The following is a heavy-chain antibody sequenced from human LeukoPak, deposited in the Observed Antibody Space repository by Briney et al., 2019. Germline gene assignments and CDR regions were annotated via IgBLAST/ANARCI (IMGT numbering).Heavy chain of an antibody. D-gene: IGHD4-17*01. CDR2: IYYSGST. V-gene: IGHV4-59*01. CDR3: ARAGFGDTFDY. Sequence: SETLSLTCTVSGGSISSYYWSWIRQPPGKGLEWIGYIYYSGSTNYNPSLKSRVTISVDTSKNQFSLKLSSVTAADTAVYYCARAGFGDTFDYWGQGTLVTVSS. J-gene: IGHJ4*02. CDR1: GGSISSYY.